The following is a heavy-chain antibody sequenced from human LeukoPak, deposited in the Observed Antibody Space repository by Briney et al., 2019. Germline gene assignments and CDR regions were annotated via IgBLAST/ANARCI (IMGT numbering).Heavy chain of an antibody. V-gene: IGHV3-30-3*01. CDR3: ARPDDFWSGLDY. CDR1: GFTFSSYA. CDR2: ISYDGSNK. D-gene: IGHD3-3*01. J-gene: IGHJ4*02. Sequence: GGSLRLSCAASGFTFSSYAMHWVRQAPGKGLEWVAVISYDGSNKYYADSVKGRFTISRDNSKNTLYLQMNSLRAEDTAVCYCARPDDFWSGLDYWGQGTLVTVSS.